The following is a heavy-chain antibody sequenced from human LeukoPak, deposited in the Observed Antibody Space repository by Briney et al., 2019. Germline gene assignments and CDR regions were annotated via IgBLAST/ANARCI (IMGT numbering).Heavy chain of an antibody. V-gene: IGHV1-2*02. CDR2: INPNIGST. J-gene: IGHJ4*02. D-gene: IGHD3-22*01. CDR1: GYTFTGYY. CDR3: ARVVPSSYLPPYYYDSSGYYPFDY. Sequence: ASVKVSCKASGYTFTGYYMHWVRQAPGQGLEWMGWINPNIGSTNYAQKFQGKVTMTRDTSISTAYMELSRLRSDDTAVYYCARVVPSSYLPPYYYDSSGYYPFDYWGQGTLVTVSS.